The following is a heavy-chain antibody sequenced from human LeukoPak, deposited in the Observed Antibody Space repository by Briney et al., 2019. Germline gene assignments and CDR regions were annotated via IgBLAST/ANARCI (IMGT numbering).Heavy chain of an antibody. Sequence: PWGSLRLSCAGSVFTFTDYYLNWVGQAPWKGLEWLANLNGGGSVWNYVDFVRGLITICKDNAKNLLYLQMNSMRDEDTAVFCCARDRASCRGCAFDVWGHGTLVTVSS. CDR1: VFTFTDYY. D-gene: IGHD2-2*01. J-gene: IGHJ3*01. CDR3: ARDRASCRGCAFDV. CDR2: LNGGGSVW. V-gene: IGHV3-7*01.